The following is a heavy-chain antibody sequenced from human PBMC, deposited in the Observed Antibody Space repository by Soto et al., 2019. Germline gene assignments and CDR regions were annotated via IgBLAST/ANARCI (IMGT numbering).Heavy chain of an antibody. CDR3: AKGVAAWGYFDY. Sequence: EVQLVESGGGLVQPGRSLRLSCAASGFTFDDYAMHWVRQAPGKGLEWVSGISWNSGPIGYADSVKGRFTISRDNAKNCLYRQMNSLRAEDTALYSCAKGVAAWGYFDYWGQGTLVTVSS. V-gene: IGHV3-9*01. CDR2: ISWNSGPI. CDR1: GFTFDDYA. J-gene: IGHJ4*02. D-gene: IGHD2-15*01.